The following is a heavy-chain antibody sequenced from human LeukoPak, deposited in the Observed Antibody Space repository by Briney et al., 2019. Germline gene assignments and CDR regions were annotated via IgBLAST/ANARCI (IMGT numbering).Heavy chain of an antibody. J-gene: IGHJ4*02. CDR2: IWYDGSKK. CDR3: ARDGGSGIDY. Sequence: PGRSLRLSCAAAGFTLTTYGTHWHRQAPGKGLEWVAVIWYDGSKKFYGDSVQGRFTVSRDTSENTIYLQMNTLRAEDTAVYYCARDGGSGIDYWGQGTLVTVYS. V-gene: IGHV3-33*01. D-gene: IGHD3-10*01. CDR1: GFTLTTYG.